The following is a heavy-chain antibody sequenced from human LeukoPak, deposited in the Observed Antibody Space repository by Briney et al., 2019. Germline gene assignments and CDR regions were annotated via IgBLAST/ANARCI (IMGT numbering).Heavy chain of an antibody. J-gene: IGHJ4*02. CDR3: AREPRRAAMYVPFDY. V-gene: IGHV1-2*06. CDR1: GYTFTGYY. CDR2: INPNSGGT. Sequence: ASVKVSCKASGYTFTGYYMHWVRQAPGQGLEWMGRINPNSGGTNHAQKFQGRVTMTRDTSISTAYMELSRLRSDDTAVYYSAREPRRAAMYVPFDYCGQGTLVTVSS. D-gene: IGHD2-2*01.